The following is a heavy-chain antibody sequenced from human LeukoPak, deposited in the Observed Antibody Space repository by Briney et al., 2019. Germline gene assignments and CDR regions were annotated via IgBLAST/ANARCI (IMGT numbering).Heavy chain of an antibody. CDR3: AKESTVTPGNVNWFDP. CDR2: ISGSGGST. V-gene: IGHV3-23*01. J-gene: IGHJ5*02. D-gene: IGHD4-17*01. CDR1: GFTFSSYA. Sequence: GGSLRLSCAASGFTFSSYAMSWVRQAPGKGLEWVSTISGSGGSTYYAESVKGRFTISRDNSKNKLYLQMNSLRAEATAVYYCAKESTVTPGNVNWFDPWGQGTLVTVSS.